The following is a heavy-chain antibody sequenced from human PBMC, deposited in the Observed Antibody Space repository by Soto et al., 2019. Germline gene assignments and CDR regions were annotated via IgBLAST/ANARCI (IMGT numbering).Heavy chain of an antibody. CDR2: IYHSGST. CDR1: GGSISSGGYS. CDR3: ARSVVGLYVMDV. V-gene: IGHV4-30-2*01. Sequence: QLQLQESGSGLVKPSQTLSLTCAVSGGSISSGGYSWSWIRQPPGKGLEWIGYIYHSGSTYYSPSLKRRVTISIDRTNNQFSLKLSSVTAADTAVYYCARSVVGLYVMDVWGQGTTDTVSS. J-gene: IGHJ6*02.